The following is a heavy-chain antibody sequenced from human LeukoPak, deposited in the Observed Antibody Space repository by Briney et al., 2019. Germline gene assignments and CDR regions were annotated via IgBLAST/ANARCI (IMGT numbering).Heavy chain of an antibody. V-gene: IGHV3-21*01. CDR3: AKDLWFGPRNAFDI. D-gene: IGHD3-10*01. J-gene: IGHJ3*02. Sequence: GGSLRLSCAASGFTFSSYTMNWVRQAPGKGLEWVAAISSSSRDIFYADSVKGRFSISRDNTHNSLSLRMNSLGAEDTAVYYCAKDLWFGPRNAFDIWGQGTMVTVSS. CDR1: GFTFSSYT. CDR2: ISSSSRDI.